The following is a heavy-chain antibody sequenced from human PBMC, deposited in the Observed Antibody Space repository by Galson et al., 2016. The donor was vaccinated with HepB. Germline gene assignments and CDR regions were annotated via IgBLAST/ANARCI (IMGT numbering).Heavy chain of an antibody. Sequence: SLRLSCAASGFTFSNYGMHWVRQAPGKGLEWVAVIRYDGSKNYNADSVKGRFTISRDNSKNTLYLQMDSLRAEDTALYYCAREDQYYYFYGLDVWGQGTTVTVSS. CDR2: IRYDGSKN. J-gene: IGHJ6*02. V-gene: IGHV3-33*01. CDR3: AREDQYYYFYGLDV. CDR1: GFTFSNYG.